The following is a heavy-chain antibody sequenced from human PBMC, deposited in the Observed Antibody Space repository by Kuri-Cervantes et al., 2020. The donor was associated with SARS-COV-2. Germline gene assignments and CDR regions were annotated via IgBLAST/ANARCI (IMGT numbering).Heavy chain of an antibody. Sequence: GGSLRLSCAASGFPFSSYAMSWVRQAQGKGLEWVSAISGSGGSTYYADSVKGRFTISRDNSKNTLYLQMNSLRAEDTAVYYCAKLGGGDYDFWSGYSDYYYGIDVWGQGTTVTVSS. J-gene: IGHJ6*02. CDR2: ISGSGGST. CDR1: GFPFSSYA. V-gene: IGHV3-23*01. D-gene: IGHD3-3*01. CDR3: AKLGGGDYDFWSGYSDYYYGIDV.